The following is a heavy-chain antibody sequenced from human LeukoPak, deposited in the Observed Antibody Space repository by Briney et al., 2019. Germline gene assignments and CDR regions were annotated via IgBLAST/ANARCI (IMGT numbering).Heavy chain of an antibody. CDR1: GYSFTSYW. CDR2: IFPGDSDT. J-gene: IGHJ4*02. CDR3: ARSNGYCSSTSCYTFDY. D-gene: IGHD2-2*02. V-gene: IGHV5-51*01. Sequence: GESLKISCKGSGYSFTSYWIGWVRQMPGKGLEWRGIIFPGDSDTRYSPSFQGQVTISADKSISTAYLQWSSLKASDTAMYYCARSNGYCSSTSCYTFDYWGQGTLVTVSS.